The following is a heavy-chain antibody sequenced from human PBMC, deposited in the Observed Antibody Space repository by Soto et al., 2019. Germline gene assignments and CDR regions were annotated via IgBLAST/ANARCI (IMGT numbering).Heavy chain of an antibody. CDR3: AAEPQYYDILTGYYLG. D-gene: IGHD3-9*01. V-gene: IGHV4-34*01. CDR1: GGSFSGYY. Sequence: PSETLSLTCAVYGGSFSGYYWSWIRQPPGEGLEWIGEINHSGSTNYNPSLKSRVTISVDTSKNQFSLKLSSVTAADTAVYYCAAEPQYYDILTGYYLGWGQGTLVTVSS. J-gene: IGHJ4*02. CDR2: INHSGST.